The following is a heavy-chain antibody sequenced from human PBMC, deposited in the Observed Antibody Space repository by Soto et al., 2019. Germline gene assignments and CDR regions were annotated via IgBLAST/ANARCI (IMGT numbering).Heavy chain of an antibody. D-gene: IGHD6-13*01. CDR3: ARDLYSSSWYGSYYYYGMDV. CDR2: IIPIFGTA. CDR1: GGTFSSYA. Sequence: QVQLVQSGAEVKKPGSSVKVSCKASGGTFSSYAISWVRQAPGQGLEWMGGIIPIFGTANYAQKFQGRVTITADESTSTAYMALSSLRSDDTAVYYCARDLYSSSWYGSYYYYGMDVWGQGTTVTVSS. V-gene: IGHV1-69*01. J-gene: IGHJ6*02.